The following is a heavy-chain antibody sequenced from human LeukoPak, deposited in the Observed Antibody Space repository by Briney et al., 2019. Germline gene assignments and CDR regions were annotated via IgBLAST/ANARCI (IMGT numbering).Heavy chain of an antibody. CDR2: ISGSGAGT. CDR3: AKMVREFYTISYYFDY. V-gene: IGHV3-23*01. J-gene: IGHJ4*02. D-gene: IGHD2-8*01. Sequence: GGSLRLSCAVSGFTFSSYAMNWVRQVPGKGLEWVSGISGSGAGTYYADSVKGRFTISRDNSKNTLYLQMNSLRAEDTAVYYCAKMVREFYTISYYFDYWGQGTLVTVSS. CDR1: GFTFSSYA.